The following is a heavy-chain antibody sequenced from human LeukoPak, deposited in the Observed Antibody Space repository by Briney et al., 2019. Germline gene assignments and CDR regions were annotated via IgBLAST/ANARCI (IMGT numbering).Heavy chain of an antibody. D-gene: IGHD3-10*01. CDR2: ISSSSSTI. Sequence: GGSLRLSCAASGFTFSSYSMNWVRQAPGKGLEWVSYISSSSSTIYYADSVKGRFTISRDNVKNSLYLQMNSLRDEDTAVYYCASQGYYYGSGSYPQLVDYWGQGTLVTVSS. V-gene: IGHV3-48*02. J-gene: IGHJ4*02. CDR3: ASQGYYYGSGSYPQLVDY. CDR1: GFTFSSYS.